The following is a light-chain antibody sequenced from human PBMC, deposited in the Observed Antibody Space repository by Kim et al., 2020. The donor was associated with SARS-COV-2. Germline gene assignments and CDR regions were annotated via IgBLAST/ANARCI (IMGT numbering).Light chain of an antibody. CDR3: SSYTSSSIRV. V-gene: IGLV2-14*04. Sequence: GQSFTISCTGTSSDVGGYNYVSWYQQHPGKAPKLMIYDVSKRPSGVSNRFSGSKSGNTASLTISGLQAEDEADYYCSSYTSSSIRVFGGGTQLTVL. CDR2: DVS. J-gene: IGLJ3*02. CDR1: SSDVGGYNY.